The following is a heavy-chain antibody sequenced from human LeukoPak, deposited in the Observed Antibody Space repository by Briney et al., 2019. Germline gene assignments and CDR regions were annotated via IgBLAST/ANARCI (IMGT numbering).Heavy chain of an antibody. J-gene: IGHJ5*02. CDR1: GFTFSTYG. CDR2: ISSSSSTI. D-gene: IGHD1-26*01. V-gene: IGHV3-48*01. CDR3: ARSLGVGATNWFDP. Sequence: GGSLRLSCAASGFTFSTYGMTWVRQAPGKGLEWVSYISSSSSTIYYADSVKGRFTISRDNAKNSLYLQMNSLRAEDTAVYYCARSLGVGATNWFDPWGQGTLVTVSS.